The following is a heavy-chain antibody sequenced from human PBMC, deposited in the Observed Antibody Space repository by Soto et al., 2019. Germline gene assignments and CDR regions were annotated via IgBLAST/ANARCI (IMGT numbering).Heavy chain of an antibody. D-gene: IGHD3-10*01. CDR3: AEGRVFRGDYGGIRNYYYGMDV. CDR1: GFTFSSYA. CDR2: ISGSGGST. Sequence: GGSLRLSCAASGFTFSSYAMSWVRQAPGKGLEWVSTISGSGGSTYYADSVKGRFTISRDNSKNTLYLQVNSLRAEDTAVYHCAEGRVFRGDYGGIRNYYYGMDVWGQGTTVTVSS. V-gene: IGHV3-23*01. J-gene: IGHJ6*02.